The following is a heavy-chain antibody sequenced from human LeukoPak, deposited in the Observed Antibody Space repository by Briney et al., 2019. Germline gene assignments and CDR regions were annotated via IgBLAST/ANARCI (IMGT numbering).Heavy chain of an antibody. Sequence: PGGSLRLSCAASGNYWMHWVRQAPGKGLVWVSHINSDGGWTSYADSVKGRFTISRDDSRNTLYLQMNSLRGDDTAVYYCAKDVGKWESLHFFDYWGQGTLVTVSS. CDR3: AKDVGKWESLHFFDY. J-gene: IGHJ4*02. D-gene: IGHD1-26*01. CDR1: GNYW. CDR2: INSDGGWT. V-gene: IGHV3-74*01.